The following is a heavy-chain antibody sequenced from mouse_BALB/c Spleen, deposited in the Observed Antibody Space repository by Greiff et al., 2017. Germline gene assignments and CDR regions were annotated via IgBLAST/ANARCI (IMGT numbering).Heavy chain of an antibody. CDR3: AREGYYEPMDY. Sequence: QVQLQQPGAELVKPGASVKMSCKASGYTFTSYNMHWVKQTPGQGLEWIGAIYPGNGDTSYNQKFKGKATLTADKSSSTAYMQLSSLTSEDSAVYYCAREGYYEPMDYWGQGTSVTVSS. CDR2: IYPGNGDT. V-gene: IGHV1-12*01. J-gene: IGHJ4*01. CDR1: GYTFTSYN. D-gene: IGHD2-4*01.